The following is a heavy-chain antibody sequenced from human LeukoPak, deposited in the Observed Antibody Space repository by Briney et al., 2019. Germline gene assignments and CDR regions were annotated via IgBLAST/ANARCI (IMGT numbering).Heavy chain of an antibody. CDR2: IYPGDSDT. Sequence: GESLQISCKGSGYSFTSYWIGWVRQMPGKGLEWMGIIYPGDSDTRYSPSFQGQVTISADKSISTAYLQWSSLKASDTAMYYCARLTTGGYSYGYDAFDIWGQGTMVTVSS. D-gene: IGHD5-18*01. V-gene: IGHV5-51*01. CDR3: ARLTTGGYSYGYDAFDI. CDR1: GYSFTSYW. J-gene: IGHJ3*02.